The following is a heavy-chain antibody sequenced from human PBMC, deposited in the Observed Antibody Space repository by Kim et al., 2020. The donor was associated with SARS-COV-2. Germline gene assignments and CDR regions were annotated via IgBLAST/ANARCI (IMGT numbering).Heavy chain of an antibody. J-gene: IGHJ4*02. V-gene: IGHV4-34*01. D-gene: IGHD1-26*01. CDR3: ARGRYGSRPLDY. CDR1: GGSFSGYY. CDR2: INHSGST. Sequence: SETLSLTCAVYGGSFSGYYWSWIRQPPGKGLEWIGEINHSGSTNYSPSLKSQVTISVDTSMNQFSLKLSSVTAADTAVYYCARGRYGSRPLDYWGQGTLVTVSS.